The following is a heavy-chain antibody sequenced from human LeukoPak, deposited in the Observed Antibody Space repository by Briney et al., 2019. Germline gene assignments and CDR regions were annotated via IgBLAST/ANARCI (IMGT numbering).Heavy chain of an antibody. CDR3: ARVSDTAMVNDY. V-gene: IGHV4-30-4*01. Sequence: SQTLSLTCIVSGGSISSGYYYWSWIRQPPGKGLEWIGNIYYSGSTYYNPSLRSRVTISVDTSKNQFSLKLSSVTAADTAVYYCARVSDTAMVNDYWGQGTLVTVSS. CDR2: IYYSGST. D-gene: IGHD5-18*01. J-gene: IGHJ4*02. CDR1: GGSISSGYYY.